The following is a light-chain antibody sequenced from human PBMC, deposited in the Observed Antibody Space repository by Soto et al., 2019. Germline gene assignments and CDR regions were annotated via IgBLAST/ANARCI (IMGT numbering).Light chain of an antibody. CDR1: QTVSSSY. Sequence: EIVLTQSPGTLSLFPGERATLSCRASQTVSSSYLAWYQHKPGQAPRLLIYGASTRAPGIPDRFSGSGSGTDFTLTVSRLEHEEFAVYYCQQYGSSPWTFGQGTNVDIK. V-gene: IGKV3-20*01. CDR3: QQYGSSPWT. J-gene: IGKJ1*01. CDR2: GAS.